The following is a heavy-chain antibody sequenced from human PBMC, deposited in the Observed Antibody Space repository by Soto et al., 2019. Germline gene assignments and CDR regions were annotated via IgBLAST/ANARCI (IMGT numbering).Heavy chain of an antibody. J-gene: IGHJ6*02. Sequence: QVQLVQSRGEVKKPGASVKVSCKTSGYSFTTYGISWVRQAPGQGLEWMGWISGYSGNTNYAQKLQGRVTMTTDTSTSTAYMELRSLRSDDTAVYYCAREGPAPYYYYGMDVSGQRSTVTVSS. V-gene: IGHV1-18*01. CDR1: GYSFTTYG. CDR3: AREGPAPYYYYGMDV. CDR2: ISGYSGNT.